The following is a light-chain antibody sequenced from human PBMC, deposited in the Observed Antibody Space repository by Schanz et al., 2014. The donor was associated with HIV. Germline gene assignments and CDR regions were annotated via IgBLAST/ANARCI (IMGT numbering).Light chain of an antibody. CDR2: DAS. J-gene: IGKJ3*01. V-gene: IGKV3-11*01. CDR1: QSVSSS. Sequence: EIVLTQSPATLSLSPGERATLSCRASQSVSSSLAWYQHKSGQAPSLLIYDASNRATGIPARFSGSGSGTDFTLTISSLEPEDFAVYFCQLYGSSPPFTFGPGTKVDVK. CDR3: QLYGSSPPFT.